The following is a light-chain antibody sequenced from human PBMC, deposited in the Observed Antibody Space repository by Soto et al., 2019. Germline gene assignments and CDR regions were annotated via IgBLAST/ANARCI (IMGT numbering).Light chain of an antibody. CDR3: ATWDDSLNAVV. CDR1: SSNIGSDS. CDR2: TDS. Sequence: QTVVTQPPSASGPPGQRVTISCSGSSSNIGSDSVNWYQQLPGTAPKLLIYTDSQRPSGVSDRFSGSKSGSSASLAISGLQSEDEATYYCATWDDSLNAVVFGGGTKLTVL. V-gene: IGLV1-44*01. J-gene: IGLJ2*01.